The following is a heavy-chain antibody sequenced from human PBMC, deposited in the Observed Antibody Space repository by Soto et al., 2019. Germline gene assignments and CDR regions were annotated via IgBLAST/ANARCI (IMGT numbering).Heavy chain of an antibody. Sequence: EVQLVESGGGLVQPGGSLRLSCAASGFTFSSSAMHWVRQAPGQGLEYVSAISSTGGSTHYANSVKGRFTISRDNSKNTLYLQIGSLRAEDMAVYYWSRDGLRQYAFDIWGQGTMVTVSS. J-gene: IGHJ3*02. CDR2: ISSTGGST. CDR1: GFTFSSSA. CDR3: SRDGLRQYAFDI. D-gene: IGHD4-17*01. V-gene: IGHV3-64*01.